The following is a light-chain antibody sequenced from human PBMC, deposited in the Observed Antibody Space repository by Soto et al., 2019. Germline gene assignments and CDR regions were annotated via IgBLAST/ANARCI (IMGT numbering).Light chain of an antibody. CDR2: GAS. CDR1: QSVSSN. Sequence: EIVMTQSPATLSVSPGEGATLSCRASQSVSSNLAWYQQKPGQAPRLLIYGASTRAAGVPVRFSGSGSGTEFTLTISGLQSEDFAVYYCQQYNNWPPFTFGPGTKVDIK. V-gene: IGKV3-15*01. J-gene: IGKJ3*01. CDR3: QQYNNWPPFT.